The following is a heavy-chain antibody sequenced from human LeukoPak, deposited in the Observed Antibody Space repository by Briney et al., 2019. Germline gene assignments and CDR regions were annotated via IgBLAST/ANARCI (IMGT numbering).Heavy chain of an antibody. CDR1: GFTFSDHY. D-gene: IGHD6-13*01. Sequence: PGGSLRLSCAASGFTFSDHYMDWVRQAPGKGLEWVGRAKNKADSYTIEYAASVRGRFTISRDDSKNSLYLQMNSLKTEDTAVYYCVKDSRFWTFDYWGQGTLVTVSS. CDR2: AKNKADSYTI. V-gene: IGHV3-72*01. CDR3: VKDSRFWTFDY. J-gene: IGHJ4*02.